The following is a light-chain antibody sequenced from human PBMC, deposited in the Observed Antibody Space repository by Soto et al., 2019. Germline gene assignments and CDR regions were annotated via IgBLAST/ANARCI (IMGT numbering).Light chain of an antibody. CDR2: DAS. CDR3: QKYKSAHRT. CDR1: QDISNY. Sequence: DIQMTQSPSSLSASVGDRVTITCQASQDISNYLNWYQQKPGKAPKLLIYDASNLETGVPSRFSGSGSGTDFTLTISSLQHEDVAPYYCQKYKSAHRTLGQGTKVDIK. V-gene: IGKV1-33*01. J-gene: IGKJ1*01.